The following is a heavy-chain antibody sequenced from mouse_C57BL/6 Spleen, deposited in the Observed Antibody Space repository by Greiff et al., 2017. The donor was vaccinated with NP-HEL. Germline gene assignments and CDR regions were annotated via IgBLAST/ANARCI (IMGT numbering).Heavy chain of an antibody. CDR3: AEITTVKGTY. D-gene: IGHD1-1*01. V-gene: IGHV1-22*01. CDR2: IHPNNGGT. Sequence: VQLQQSGPELVKPGASVKMSCKASGYTFTDYNMHWVKQSHGQSLEWLGYIHPNNGGTSYNPKFKGKATLTVNKSSSTAYMERRILTAEESAVYYWAEITTVKGTYWGQGKLVTVSA. J-gene: IGHJ3*01. CDR1: GYTFTDYN.